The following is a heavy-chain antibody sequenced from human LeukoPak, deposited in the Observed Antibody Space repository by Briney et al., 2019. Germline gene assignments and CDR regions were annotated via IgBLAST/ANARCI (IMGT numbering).Heavy chain of an antibody. V-gene: IGHV3-23*01. D-gene: IGHD4-17*01. CDR1: GFTFSNYA. CDR3: AKRGTVTTFGHCDY. J-gene: IGHJ4*02. CDR2: ISDSGGST. Sequence: GRSLRLSCAASGFTFSNYAMSWVRQAPGKGLEWVSTISDSGGSTYYADSVKGRFTISRDNSKNTLYLQMNSLRAEDTAVYYCAKRGTVTTFGHCDYWGQGTLVTVSS.